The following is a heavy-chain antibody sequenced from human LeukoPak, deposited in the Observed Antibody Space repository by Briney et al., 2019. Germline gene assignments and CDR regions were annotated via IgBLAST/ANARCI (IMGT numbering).Heavy chain of an antibody. Sequence: PGGSLRLSCAASGFTVSSNYMSWVRQAPGKGLEWVSVIYSGGNTYYADSVKGRFTISRDNSKNTLYLQMNSLRAEDTAVYYCANLGPSGVAAFDIWGQGTMVTVSS. V-gene: IGHV3-66*01. D-gene: IGHD3-10*01. CDR2: IYSGGNT. CDR1: GFTVSSNY. CDR3: ANLGPSGVAAFDI. J-gene: IGHJ3*02.